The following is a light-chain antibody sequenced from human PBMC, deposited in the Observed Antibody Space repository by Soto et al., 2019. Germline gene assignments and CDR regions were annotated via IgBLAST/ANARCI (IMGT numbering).Light chain of an antibody. CDR3: QKCNSAPWT. Sequence: DIQMTQSPSSVSASVGDRVTITCRASQGISDYLAWYQQIPGKVPKLLIYGASTLHSGVPSRFSGSGSGTEFSLTSSSVQPEDVATYYCQKCNSAPWTFGLGTTVEIK. CDR2: GAS. V-gene: IGKV1-27*01. CDR1: QGISDY. J-gene: IGKJ1*01.